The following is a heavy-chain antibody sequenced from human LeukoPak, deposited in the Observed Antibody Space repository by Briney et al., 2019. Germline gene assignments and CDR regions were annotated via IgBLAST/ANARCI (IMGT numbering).Heavy chain of an antibody. J-gene: IGHJ1*01. V-gene: IGHV3-30*02. CDR1: GFTFSSYG. Sequence: GGSLRLSCAASGFTFSSYGMHWVRQAPGRGLEWVAFIRYDGSNKYYADSVKGRFTISRDNSKNTLYLQMNSLRADDTAGYCCAKSGGYSNYEDYFQYWGQGKLVTVSS. CDR2: IRYDGSNK. CDR3: AKSGGYSNYEDYFQY. D-gene: IGHD4-11*01.